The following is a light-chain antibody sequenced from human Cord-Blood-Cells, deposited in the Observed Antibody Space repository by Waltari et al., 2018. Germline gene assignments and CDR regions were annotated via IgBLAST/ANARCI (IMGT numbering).Light chain of an antibody. J-gene: IGLJ3*02. Sequence: QSALTQPRSVSGSPGQSVTISCTGTSSDVGGYNHVSWYQQHPGKAPKLMIYDVSKRPSVVPDRFSGYKSGNTASLTISGLQAEDEADYYCCSYAVSYTLVFGGGTKLTVL. CDR3: CSYAVSYTLV. V-gene: IGLV2-11*01. CDR2: DVS. CDR1: SSDVGGYNH.